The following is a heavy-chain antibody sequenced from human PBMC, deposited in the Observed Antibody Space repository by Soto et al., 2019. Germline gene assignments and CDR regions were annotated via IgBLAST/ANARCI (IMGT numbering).Heavy chain of an antibody. V-gene: IGHV4-38-2*01. CDR3: ARARIVVAGTIVDY. CDR1: GYSISSGYY. Sequence: LSLTCAVSGYSISSGYYCGWIRQPPGKGLEWIGSIYHSGNTYYNPSLKRRVTISVDTSKHHFPLKLSSVTAADTAVYYCARARIVVAGTIVDYWGQGTLVTVSS. D-gene: IGHD6-19*01. J-gene: IGHJ4*02. CDR2: IYHSGNT.